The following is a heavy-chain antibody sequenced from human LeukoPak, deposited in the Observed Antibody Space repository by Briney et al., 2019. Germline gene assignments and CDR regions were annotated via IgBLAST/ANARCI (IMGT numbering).Heavy chain of an antibody. D-gene: IGHD2-2*01. V-gene: IGHV4-30-2*01. J-gene: IGHJ4*02. CDR2: IYHSGST. CDR1: GGSISSDDYY. CDR3: ARDAPGYCSSTSCSMTFDY. Sequence: PSQTLSLTCTVSGGSISSDDYYWSWIRQPPGKGLEWIGYIYHSGSTYYNPSLKSRVTISVDRSKNQFSLKLSSVTAADTAVYYCARDAPGYCSSTSCSMTFDYWGQGTLVTVSS.